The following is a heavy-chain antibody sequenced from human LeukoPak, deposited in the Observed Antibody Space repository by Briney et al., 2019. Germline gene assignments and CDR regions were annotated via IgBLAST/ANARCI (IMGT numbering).Heavy chain of an antibody. CDR1: GYTFTGYY. V-gene: IGHV1-2*02. J-gene: IGHJ3*02. D-gene: IGHD1-26*01. CDR3: ARVEREETTTGAFDI. CDR2: INPNSGGT. Sequence: ASVKVSCTASGYTFTGYYMHWVRQAPGQGLDWMEWINPNSGGTNYAQKFQGRVTMTRDTSISTAYMELSRLRSDDTAVYYCARVEREETTTGAFDIWGQGTMVTVSS.